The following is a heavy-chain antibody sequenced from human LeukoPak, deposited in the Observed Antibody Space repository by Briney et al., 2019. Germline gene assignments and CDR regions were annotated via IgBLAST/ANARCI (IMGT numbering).Heavy chain of an antibody. CDR2: INSYGSST. D-gene: IGHD5-18*01. CDR3: ARDPHGYWWFDP. J-gene: IGHJ5*02. CDR1: GFTFSNYW. V-gene: IGHV3-74*03. Sequence: PGGSLRLCCVASGFTFSNYWMHWVRQAPGKGLVWVSRINSYGSSTTYADSVKGRFTISRDNAKNTLYLQMNSLRAEDTAVYYCARDPHGYWWFDPWGQGTLVTVSS.